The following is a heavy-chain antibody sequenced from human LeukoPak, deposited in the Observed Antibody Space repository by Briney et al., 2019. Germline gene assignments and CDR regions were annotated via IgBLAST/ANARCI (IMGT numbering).Heavy chain of an antibody. CDR3: ARGVPYYYYSGMDV. Sequence: SVKVSCKASGGTFSSYAISGVRQAAGQGLEGMGGIIPIFGTANYAQKFQGRVTITADASTSTAYMELSSLRSEDTAVYYCARGVPYYYYSGMDVWGQGTTVTVSS. V-gene: IGHV1-69*13. CDR2: IIPIFGTA. CDR1: GGTFSSYA. J-gene: IGHJ6*02.